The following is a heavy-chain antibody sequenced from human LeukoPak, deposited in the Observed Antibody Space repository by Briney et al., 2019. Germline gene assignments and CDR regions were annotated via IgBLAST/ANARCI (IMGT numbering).Heavy chain of an antibody. D-gene: IGHD3-22*01. V-gene: IGHV3-73*01. CDR2: IRSKANSYAT. J-gene: IGHJ3*02. CDR1: TFTFSGSA. CDR3: TRRYNYDSSGYYYVRDAFDI. Sequence: GGSLRLSCAASTFTFSGSAIHWVRQASGKGLEWVGRIRSKANSYATAYAASVKGRFTISRDDSKNTAYLQMNSLKTEDTAVYYCTRRYNYDSSGYYYVRDAFDIWGQGTMVTVSS.